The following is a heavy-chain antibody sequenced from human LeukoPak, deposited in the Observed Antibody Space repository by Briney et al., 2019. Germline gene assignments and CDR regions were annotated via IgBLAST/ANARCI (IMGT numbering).Heavy chain of an antibody. J-gene: IGHJ5*02. CDR2: IRSKANSYAT. D-gene: IGHD3-10*01. CDR1: GFTFSGSA. Sequence: GGSLRHSCAASGFTFSGSAMHWVRQASGKGLEWVGRIRSKANSYATAYAASVKGRFTISRDDSKNTAYLQMNSLKTEDTAVYYCTRLSYYGSGNPWGQGTLVTVSS. CDR3: TRLSYYGSGNP. V-gene: IGHV3-73*01.